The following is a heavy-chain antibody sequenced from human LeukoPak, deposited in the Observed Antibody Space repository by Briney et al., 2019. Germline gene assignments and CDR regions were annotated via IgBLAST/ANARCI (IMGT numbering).Heavy chain of an antibody. J-gene: IGHJ5*02. D-gene: IGHD4-17*01. CDR2: ISAYNGNT. CDR3: ARATVTTSDWFDP. Sequence: ASVKVSCKASGYTFTSYGISWVRQAPGQGLEWMGWISAYNGNTNYAQKFQGRVTMTRDTSISTAYMELSRLRSDDTAVYYCARATVTTSDWFDPWGQGTLVTVSS. V-gene: IGHV1-18*01. CDR1: GYTFTSYG.